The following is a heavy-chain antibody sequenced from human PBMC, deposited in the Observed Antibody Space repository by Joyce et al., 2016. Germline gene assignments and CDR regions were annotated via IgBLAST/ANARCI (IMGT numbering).Heavy chain of an antibody. Sequence: QVQLQQWGAGLLKPSETLSLTCAVDGGSFSGYYWTWIRQSPGKGLEWIGEIHHSGGTNYSPSLKSRLTISVDTSKNQFSLRLTSVTAADTAMYYCARGFLSAGSYLQYWGQGVLVTVSS. V-gene: IGHV4-34*01. CDR3: ARGFLSAGSYLQY. J-gene: IGHJ4*02. D-gene: IGHD3-10*01. CDR2: IHHSGGT. CDR1: GGSFSGYY.